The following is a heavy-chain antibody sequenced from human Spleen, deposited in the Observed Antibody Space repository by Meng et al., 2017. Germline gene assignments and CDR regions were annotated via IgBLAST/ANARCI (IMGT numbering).Heavy chain of an antibody. Sequence: LQLQESGPRLVKPSETLSLTCTVSGGSISSSSYYWAWIRQPPGKGLEWIGSMYYRGSTYYNPSLKSRVTISVDTSKNQFSLKLSSVTAADTAVYYCARGLNWFDPWGQGTLVTVSS. CDR3: ARGLNWFDP. V-gene: IGHV4-39*07. CDR1: GGSISSSSYY. J-gene: IGHJ5*02. CDR2: MYYRGST.